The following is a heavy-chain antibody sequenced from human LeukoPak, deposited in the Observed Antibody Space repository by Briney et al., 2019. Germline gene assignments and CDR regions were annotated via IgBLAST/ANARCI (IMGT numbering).Heavy chain of an antibody. CDR3: ARLEGGLPFDYYDSSGYFGY. V-gene: IGHV4-4*07. CDR1: GGSISSYY. D-gene: IGHD3-22*01. CDR2: IYTSGST. Sequence: SKTLSLTCTVSGGSISSYYWSWIRQPAGKGLEWIGRIYTSGSTNYNPSLKSRVTMSVDTSKNQFSLKLSSVTAADTAVYYCARLEGGLPFDYYDSSGYFGYWGQGTLVTVSS. J-gene: IGHJ4*02.